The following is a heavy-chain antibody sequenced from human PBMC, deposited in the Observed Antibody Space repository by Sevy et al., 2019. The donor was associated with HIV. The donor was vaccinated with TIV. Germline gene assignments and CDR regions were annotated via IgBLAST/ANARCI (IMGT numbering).Heavy chain of an antibody. V-gene: IGHV4-34*01. CDR3: ARGQIAAAVLAGNWFDP. J-gene: IGHJ5*02. D-gene: IGHD6-13*01. Sequence: SETLSLTCAVYGGSFSGYYWSWIRQPPGKGLEWIGEINHSGSTNYNPSLKSRVTISVDTYKNQFSLKLSSVTAADTAVYYCARGQIAAAVLAGNWFDPWGQGTLVTVSS. CDR2: INHSGST. CDR1: GGSFSGYY.